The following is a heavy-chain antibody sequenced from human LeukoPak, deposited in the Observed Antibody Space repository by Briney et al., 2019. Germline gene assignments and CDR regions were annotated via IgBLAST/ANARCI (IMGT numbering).Heavy chain of an antibody. J-gene: IGHJ4*02. V-gene: IGHV3-23*01. D-gene: IGHD3-22*01. CDR3: AKYDSSGYYSALFDY. CDR2: ISGSGGST. Sequence: GGSLRLSCAASGFTFSSYAMSWVRQAPGKGLEWVSAISGSGGSTYYAGSVKGRFTISRDNSKNTLYLQMNSLRAEDTAVYYCAKYDSSGYYSALFDYWGQGTLVTVSS. CDR1: GFTFSSYA.